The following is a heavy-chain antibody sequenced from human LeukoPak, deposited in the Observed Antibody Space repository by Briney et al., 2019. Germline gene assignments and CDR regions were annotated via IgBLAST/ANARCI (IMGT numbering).Heavy chain of an antibody. Sequence: PSETLSLTCAVSSGSISTGIWWSWVRHLPGKGLEWIGEIYHSASTNYNPSLTSRATISVDKSKGQFSLKVTSVTATETAIYYCARKPTTSDAFDMWGQGTMVTVSS. J-gene: IGHJ3*02. CDR3: ARKPTTSDAFDM. D-gene: IGHD1-26*01. V-gene: IGHV4-4*02. CDR2: IYHSAST. CDR1: SGSISTGIW.